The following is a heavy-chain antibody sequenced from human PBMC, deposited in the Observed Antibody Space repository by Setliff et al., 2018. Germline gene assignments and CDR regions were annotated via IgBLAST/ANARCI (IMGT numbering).Heavy chain of an antibody. J-gene: IGHJ4*02. Sequence: GGSLRLSCAASGFTFSSYAMHWVRQAPGKGLEWVSSISGSGRTTYYAASVKGRLTISRDNSRNTLFLQMNSLRADDTAVYFCVNARMVTTWGRAYWGQGTLVTVSS. V-gene: IGHV3-23*01. CDR3: VNARMVTTWGRAY. D-gene: IGHD4-17*01. CDR1: GFTFSSYA. CDR2: ISGSGRTT.